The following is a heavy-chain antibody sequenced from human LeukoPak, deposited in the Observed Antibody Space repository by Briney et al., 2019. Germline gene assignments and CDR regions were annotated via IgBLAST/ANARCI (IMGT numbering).Heavy chain of an antibody. J-gene: IGHJ3*02. D-gene: IGHD3-22*01. CDR3: ARTYYYDSSGYYWKAFDI. V-gene: IGHV4-59*08. Sequence: SETLSLTCTVSGGSISSYYWSWIRQPPGKGLEWIGYIYYSGSTNYNPSLKSRVTISVDTSKNQFSLKLSSVTAADTAVYYCARTYYYDSSGYYWKAFDIWGQGTMVTVSS. CDR2: IYYSGST. CDR1: GGSISSYY.